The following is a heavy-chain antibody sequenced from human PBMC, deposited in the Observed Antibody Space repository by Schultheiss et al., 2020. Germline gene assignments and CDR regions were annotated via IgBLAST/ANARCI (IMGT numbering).Heavy chain of an antibody. J-gene: IGHJ3*02. CDR2: VSSSGGST. Sequence: GGSLRLSCSASGFTFSSYAMHWVRQAPGKGLEWVLAVSSSGGSTYYADSVRGRFTISRDNSKNTLYLQMNSLRAEDTAVYYCARPGLTYYYDSSGYWRAFDIWGQGTMVTVSS. D-gene: IGHD3-22*01. V-gene: IGHV3-23*01. CDR3: ARPGLTYYYDSSGYWRAFDI. CDR1: GFTFSSYA.